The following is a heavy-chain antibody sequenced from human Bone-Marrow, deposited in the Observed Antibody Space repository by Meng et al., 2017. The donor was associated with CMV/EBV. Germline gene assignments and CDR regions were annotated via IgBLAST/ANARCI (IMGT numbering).Heavy chain of an antibody. Sequence: GSLRLSCTVSGGSISSYYWSWIRQPPGKGLEWIGYIYYSGSTNYNPSLKSRVTISVDTSKNQFSLKLSSVTAADTAVYYCASYHYYYYGMDVWGQGTTVTVSS. CDR3: ASYHYYYYGMDV. J-gene: IGHJ6*02. CDR2: IYYSGST. D-gene: IGHD2-2*01. V-gene: IGHV4-59*12. CDR1: GGSISSYY.